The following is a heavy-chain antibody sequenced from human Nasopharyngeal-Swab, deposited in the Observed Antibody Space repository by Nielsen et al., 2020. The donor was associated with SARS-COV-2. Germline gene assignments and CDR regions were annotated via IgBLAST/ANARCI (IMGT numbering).Heavy chain of an antibody. CDR3: ARALQRLPNHYYYYGMDV. D-gene: IGHD6-19*01. J-gene: IGHJ6*02. Sequence: WVRQAPGQGLEWMGGIIPIFGTANYAQKFQGRVTITADESTSTAYMELSSLRSEDTAVYYCARALQRLPNHYYYYGMDVWGQGTTVTVSS. V-gene: IGHV1-69*01. CDR2: IIPIFGTA.